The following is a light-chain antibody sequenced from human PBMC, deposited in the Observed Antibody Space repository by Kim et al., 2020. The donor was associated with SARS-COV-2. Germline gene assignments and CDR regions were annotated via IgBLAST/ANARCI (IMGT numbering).Light chain of an antibody. J-gene: IGLJ2*01. Sequence: SSELTQDPAVSVALGQTVRITCQGDSLRSYYATWYQQKPGQAPRVVIYGKNNRPSGIPDRFSGSSSGNTASLTITGTQAGDEADYYCNSRGSNDDVVFGGGTQLTVL. CDR3: NSRGSNDDVV. CDR1: SLRSYY. V-gene: IGLV3-19*01. CDR2: GKN.